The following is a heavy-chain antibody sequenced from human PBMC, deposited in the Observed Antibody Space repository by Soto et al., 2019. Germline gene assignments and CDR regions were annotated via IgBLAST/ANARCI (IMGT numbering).Heavy chain of an antibody. V-gene: IGHV5-10-1*01. CDR2: IDPSDSYT. CDR3: ARHMYSEAAGYNYYYYYGMDV. CDR1: GYSFTSYW. J-gene: IGHJ6*02. D-gene: IGHD6-13*01. Sequence: GESLKISCKGSGYSFTSYWISWVRQMPGKGLEWMGRIDPSDSYTNYSPSFQGHVTISADKSISTAYLQWSSLKASDTAMYYCARHMYSEAAGYNYYYYYGMDVWGQGTTVTVSS.